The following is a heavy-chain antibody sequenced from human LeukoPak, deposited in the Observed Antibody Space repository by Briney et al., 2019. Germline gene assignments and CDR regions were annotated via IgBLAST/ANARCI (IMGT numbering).Heavy chain of an antibody. J-gene: IGHJ3*02. CDR2: ISSSGGSI. Sequence: PGGSLRLSCAATGFIFSDYYMSWIRQAPGKGLEWVSYISSSGGSIYYADSVKGRFTISRDNAKNSLYLQMNSLRAEDTAVYYCARVRTGIADAFDIWGQGTMVTVSS. CDR3: ARVRTGIADAFDI. V-gene: IGHV3-11*01. CDR1: GFIFSDYY. D-gene: IGHD6-13*01.